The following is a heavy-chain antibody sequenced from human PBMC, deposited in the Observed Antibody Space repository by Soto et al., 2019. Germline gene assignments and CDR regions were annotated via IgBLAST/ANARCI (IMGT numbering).Heavy chain of an antibody. CDR2: SWYDGSNK. CDR1: GFTFSSYC. Sequence: QVQLVESGGGVVRPGRSLRLSCAASGFTFSSYCMHWVRQAPGKGLECVGVSWYDGSNKSYADSVKGRFTSSRDNCKNTLYLQMNSMRAGDTAVYYCPRDRPLLGYCSGRSRFSPWFEPWGQGTLVTVSS. J-gene: IGHJ5*02. D-gene: IGHD2-15*01. V-gene: IGHV3-33*01. CDR3: PRDRPLLGYCSGRSRFSPWFEP.